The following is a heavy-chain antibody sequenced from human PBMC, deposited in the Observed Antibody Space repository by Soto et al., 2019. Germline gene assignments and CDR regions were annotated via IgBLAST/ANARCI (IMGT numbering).Heavy chain of an antibody. V-gene: IGHV4-59*08. CDR2: IYYSGST. CDR3: ARHGRTLIDCSGGSCHQTYFYYYYYYMDV. J-gene: IGHJ6*03. D-gene: IGHD2-15*01. Sequence: SETLSLTCTVSGGSISSYYWSWIRQPPGKGLEWIGYIYYSGSTNYNPSLKSRVTISVDTSKNQFSLKLSSVTAADTAVYYCARHGRTLIDCSGGSCHQTYFYYYYYYMDVWGKGTTVTVSS. CDR1: GGSISSYY.